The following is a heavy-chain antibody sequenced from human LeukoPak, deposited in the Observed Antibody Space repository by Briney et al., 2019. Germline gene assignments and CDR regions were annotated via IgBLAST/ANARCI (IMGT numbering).Heavy chain of an antibody. CDR2: IKQDGSEK. V-gene: IGHV3-7*01. CDR1: GFTFSSYW. J-gene: IGHJ4*02. Sequence: PGGSLRLSCAASGFTFSSYWMSWVRQAPGKGLEWVANIKQDGSEKYYVDSVKGRFTISRDNAKNSLYLQMNSLRAEDTAVYYCATLSAPYGANFDYWGQGTLVTVSS. D-gene: IGHD4/OR15-4a*01. CDR3: ATLSAPYGANFDY.